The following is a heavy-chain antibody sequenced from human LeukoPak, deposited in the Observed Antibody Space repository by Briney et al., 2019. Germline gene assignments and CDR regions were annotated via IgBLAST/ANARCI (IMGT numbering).Heavy chain of an antibody. Sequence: GGSLRLSCAASGFTFSSYSMNWVRQAPGKGLEWVANIKRDGSEKYYVDSVRGRFTISRDNAKNTLYLQMNSLRAEDAAVYYCARDGGDCSSTSCYDRLDYWGQGTVVTVSS. D-gene: IGHD2-2*01. CDR1: GFTFSSYS. CDR2: IKRDGSEK. V-gene: IGHV3-7*01. J-gene: IGHJ4*02. CDR3: ARDGGDCSSTSCYDRLDY.